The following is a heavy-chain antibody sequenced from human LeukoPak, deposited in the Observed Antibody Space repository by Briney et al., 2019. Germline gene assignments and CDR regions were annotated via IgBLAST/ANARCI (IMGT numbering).Heavy chain of an antibody. J-gene: IGHJ4*02. CDR2: INPNSGGT. Sequence: ASVKVSCKASGYTFTGYYMHWVRQAPGQGLEWMGWINPNSGGTNYAQKFQGRVTMTRDTSISTAYRELSRLRSDDTAVYYCARAKKITGTTSVLFDYWGQGTLVTVSS. V-gene: IGHV1-2*02. CDR1: GYTFTGYY. D-gene: IGHD1-7*01. CDR3: ARAKKITGTTSVLFDY.